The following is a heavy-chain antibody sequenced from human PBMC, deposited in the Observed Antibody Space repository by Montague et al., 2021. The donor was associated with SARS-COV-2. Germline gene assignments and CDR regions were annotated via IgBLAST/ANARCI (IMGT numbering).Heavy chain of an antibody. Sequence: PALVTPTQTLTLTCTFSGFSFSTSGVGVGWIRQPPGKALEWLALIYWDDDKRYSPSLKSRLTITKDTSKDQVVLTMTNMDPVDTATYYCAHVGMACSGGSCYPKIKDWYFDLWGRGTLVTVSS. V-gene: IGHV2-5*02. CDR1: GFSFSTSGVG. J-gene: IGHJ2*01. CDR3: AHVGMACSGGSCYPKIKDWYFDL. D-gene: IGHD2-15*01. CDR2: IYWDDDK.